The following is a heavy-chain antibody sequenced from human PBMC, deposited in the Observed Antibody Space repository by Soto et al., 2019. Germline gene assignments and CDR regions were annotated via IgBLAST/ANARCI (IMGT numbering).Heavy chain of an antibody. D-gene: IGHD1-1*01. CDR2: ISYDGSNK. Sequence: PGGSLRLSCAASGFTFSSYGMHWVRQAPGKGLEWVAVISYDGSNKYYADSVKGRFTISRDNSKNTLYLQMNSLRDEDTAVYYCAKDYFWNDARENQYYYYGMDVWGQGTTVTVSS. J-gene: IGHJ6*02. V-gene: IGHV3-30*18. CDR3: AKDYFWNDARENQYYYYGMDV. CDR1: GFTFSSYG.